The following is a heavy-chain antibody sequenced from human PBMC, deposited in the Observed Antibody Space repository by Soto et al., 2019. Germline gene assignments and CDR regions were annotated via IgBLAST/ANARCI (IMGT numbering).Heavy chain of an antibody. Sequence: QVHLVQPGTELKKPGSSVKVSCKASGGTFSSSGFSWVRQAPGQGLEWMGMIVPSLDTTNYAQKFQARVTITADEVTSTAYMELRSLRSEDTAVYYCARWPQPRYTADPYAVDVWGQGTRVIVSS. D-gene: IGHD3-16*02. J-gene: IGHJ6*02. V-gene: IGHV1-69*11. CDR1: GGTFSSSG. CDR2: IVPSLDTT. CDR3: ARWPQPRYTADPYAVDV.